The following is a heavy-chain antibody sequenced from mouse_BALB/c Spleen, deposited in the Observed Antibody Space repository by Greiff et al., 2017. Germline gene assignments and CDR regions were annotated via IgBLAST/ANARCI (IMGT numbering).Heavy chain of an antibody. J-gene: IGHJ2*01. D-gene: IGHD2-2*01. V-gene: IGHV1-54*01. CDR3: ARRGGYTDY. CDR1: GYAFTNYL. Sequence: QVQLQQSGAELVRPGTSVKVSCKASGYAFTNYLIEWVKQRPGQGLEWIGVINPGSGGTNYNGKFKGKATLTADKSSSTAYMQLSSLTSEDSAVYFCARRGGYTDYWGQGTTLTVSS. CDR2: INPGSGGT.